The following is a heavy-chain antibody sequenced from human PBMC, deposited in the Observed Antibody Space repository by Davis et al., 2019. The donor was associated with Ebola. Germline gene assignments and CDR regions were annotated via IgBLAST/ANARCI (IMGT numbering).Heavy chain of an antibody. CDR3: ARETRYCSGDRCTHLYGMGV. J-gene: IGHJ6*02. CDR1: GGSISGYY. CDR2: INQNGLT. V-gene: IGHV4-34*01. Sequence: MPSDTLSLTCEVYGGSISGYYWNWIRQTPGKGLEWLGDINQNGLTNYNSSLKSRVTITVDPSKNQFSLRLTSVTAADTAVYHCARETRYCSGDRCTHLYGMGVWGQGTTVTVSS. D-gene: IGHD2-15*01.